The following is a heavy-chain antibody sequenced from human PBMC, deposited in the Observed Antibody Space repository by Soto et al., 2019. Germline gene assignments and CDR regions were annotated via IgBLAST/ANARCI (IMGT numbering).Heavy chain of an antibody. CDR2: INYSGIA. D-gene: IGHD3-22*01. J-gene: IGHJ4*02. CDR3: ARAGDSSARTTDF. CDR1: VGSITSFF. V-gene: IGHV4-59*01. Sequence: SETLSLTCTVSVGSITSFFWSFIRQSPGEGLQWIGYINYSGIAMYNPYLKNRVAISVDTANQQFFLELKSVTAADTAVYYCARAGDSSARTTDFWGQGTRVTVSS.